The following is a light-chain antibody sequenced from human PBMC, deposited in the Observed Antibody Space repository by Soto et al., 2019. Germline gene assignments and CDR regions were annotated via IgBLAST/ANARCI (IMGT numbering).Light chain of an antibody. CDR2: EVT. V-gene: IGLV2-23*02. CDR1: SSDVGSYHL. J-gene: IGLJ2*01. Sequence: QSVLTQPASVSGSPGQSITISCTGTSSDVGSYHLVSWYQQHPGKAPKLMIYEVTKRPSGVSNRFSGSKSGNTASLTISGRQAEDEADYYCCSYAGSSTFVVFGGGTKLTVL. CDR3: CSYAGSSTFVV.